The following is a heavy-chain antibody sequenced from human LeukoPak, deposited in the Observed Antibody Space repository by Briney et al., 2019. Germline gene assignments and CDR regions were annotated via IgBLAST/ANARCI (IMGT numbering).Heavy chain of an antibody. CDR2: INPSTGRT. J-gene: IGHJ4*02. CDR3: ARDDGGSYLRYFDY. V-gene: IGHV1-46*01. CDR1: GYTFSSYY. D-gene: IGHD1-26*01. Sequence: ASVKVSCKASGYTFSSYYMHWVRQAPGQGLEWMGIINPSTGRTSYAQKFQGRVTMTRDTPTSTVYMEVSSLRSEDTAVYYCARDDGGSYLRYFDYWGQGTLVTVSS.